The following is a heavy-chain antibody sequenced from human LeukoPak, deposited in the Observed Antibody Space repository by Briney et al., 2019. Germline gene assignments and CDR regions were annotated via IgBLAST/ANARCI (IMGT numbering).Heavy chain of an antibody. J-gene: IGHJ3*02. CDR3: ARRPLDGWAFDI. Sequence: EASVKVSCKASGYIFTSYEINWVRQATGQGLEWMGWMNPNSGDTGYAQKFQGRVTISRNTSISTAYMELSSLRSEDTAVYYCARRPLDGWAFDIWGQGTMVTVSS. D-gene: IGHD5-24*01. CDR2: MNPNSGDT. V-gene: IGHV1-8*03. CDR1: GYIFTSYE.